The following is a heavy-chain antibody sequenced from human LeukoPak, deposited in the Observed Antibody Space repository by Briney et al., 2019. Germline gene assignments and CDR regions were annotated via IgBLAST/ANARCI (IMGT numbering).Heavy chain of an antibody. CDR1: GFTFSNYA. Sequence: PGGSLRLSCAASGFTFSNYAMSWVRQAPGKGLEWVSAISGSGGSTYYADSVKGRFTISRDNSKNTLYLQMNSLRAEDTAVYYCAKDYVDTAMVLLNYWGQGTLVTVSS. J-gene: IGHJ4*02. V-gene: IGHV3-23*01. D-gene: IGHD5-18*01. CDR3: AKDYVDTAMVLLNY. CDR2: ISGSGGST.